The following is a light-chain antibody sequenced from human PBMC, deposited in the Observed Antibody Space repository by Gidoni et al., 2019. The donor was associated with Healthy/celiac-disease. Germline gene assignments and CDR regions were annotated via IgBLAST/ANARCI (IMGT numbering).Light chain of an antibody. V-gene: IGKV3-15*01. CDR1: QSVSSN. CDR3: QQYNNWLT. Sequence: DIVMTQSPATLSVSPGEKATLSCRASQSVSSNLAWYQQKPGQAPRLLIYGASTRATGIPARFSGSGSGTEFTLTISSLQSEDFAIYYCQQYNNWLTFGGXTKVEIK. CDR2: GAS. J-gene: IGKJ4*01.